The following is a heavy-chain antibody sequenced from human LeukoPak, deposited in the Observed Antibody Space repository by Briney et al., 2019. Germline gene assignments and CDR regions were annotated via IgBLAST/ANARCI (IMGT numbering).Heavy chain of an antibody. V-gene: IGHV1-18*01. CDR3: VRETDSSGYSLFDY. D-gene: IGHD3-22*01. CDR1: GYTFTSYG. J-gene: IGHJ4*02. Sequence: GASVKVSCKASGYTFTSYGISWVRQAPGQGLEWMGWISAYNVNTNYAQKLQGRVTMTTDTSTSTAYMELRSLRSDDTAVYYCVRETDSSGYSLFDYWGQGTLVTVFS. CDR2: ISAYNVNT.